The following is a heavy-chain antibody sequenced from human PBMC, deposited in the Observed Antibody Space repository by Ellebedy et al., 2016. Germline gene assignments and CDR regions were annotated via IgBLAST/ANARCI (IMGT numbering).Heavy chain of an antibody. CDR3: ARDPGDIVVVPAAHYYYYMDV. Sequence: ASVKVSXXASGYTFTSYGISWVRQAPGQGLEWMGWISAYNGNTNYAQKLQGRVTMTTDTSTSTAYMELRSLRSDDTAVYYCARDPGDIVVVPAAHYYYYMDVWGKGTTVTVSS. D-gene: IGHD2-2*01. V-gene: IGHV1-18*01. CDR2: ISAYNGNT. CDR1: GYTFTSYG. J-gene: IGHJ6*03.